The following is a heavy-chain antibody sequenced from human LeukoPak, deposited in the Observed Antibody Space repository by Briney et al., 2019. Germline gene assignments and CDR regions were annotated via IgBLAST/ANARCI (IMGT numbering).Heavy chain of an antibody. D-gene: IGHD5-12*01. Sequence: ASVKVSFKASGYTFTSYGISWVRQAPGQGLEWMGWISAYNGNTNYAQKLQGRVTITTDTSTSTAYMELRSLRSDDTAVYYCARAPRYSGYDSSLGYWGQGTLVTVSS. J-gene: IGHJ4*02. CDR3: ARAPRYSGYDSSLGY. CDR2: ISAYNGNT. CDR1: GYTFTSYG. V-gene: IGHV1-18*01.